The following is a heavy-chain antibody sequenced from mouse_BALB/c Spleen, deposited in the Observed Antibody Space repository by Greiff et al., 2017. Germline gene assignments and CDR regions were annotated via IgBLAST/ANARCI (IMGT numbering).Heavy chain of an antibody. J-gene: IGHJ4*01. CDR2: IDPANGNT. D-gene: IGHD1-1*01. V-gene: IGHV14-3*02. CDR1: GFNIKDTY. CDR3: ARGLRSFYAMDY. Sequence: VQLQQSGAELVKPGASVKLSCTASGFNIKDTYMHWVKQRPEQGLEWIGRIDPANGNTKYDPKFQGKATITADTSSNTAYLQLSSLTSEDTAVYYCARGLRSFYAMDYWGQGTSVTVSS.